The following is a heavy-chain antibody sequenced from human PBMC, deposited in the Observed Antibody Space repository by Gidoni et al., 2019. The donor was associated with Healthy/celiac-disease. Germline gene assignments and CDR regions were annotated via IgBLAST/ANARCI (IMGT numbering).Heavy chain of an antibody. CDR3: TTSPGGYDRDY. J-gene: IGHJ4*02. D-gene: IGHD5-12*01. Sequence: EVQLVESGGGLVKPGGSLRLSCAASGFTFSSDSMNWVRQAPGKGLEWVSSISSSSSYIYYADSVKGRFTISRDNAKNSLYLQMNSLRAEDTAVYYCTTSPGGYDRDYWGQGTLVTVSS. CDR2: ISSSSSYI. CDR1: GFTFSSDS. V-gene: IGHV3-21*01.